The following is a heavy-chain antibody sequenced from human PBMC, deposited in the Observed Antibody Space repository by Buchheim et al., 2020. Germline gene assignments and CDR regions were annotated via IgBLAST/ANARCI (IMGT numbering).Heavy chain of an antibody. CDR3: ARGPGGSHFDY. CDR2: NYYSGST. CDR1: GGSISTFY. J-gene: IGHJ4*02. D-gene: IGHD1-26*01. Sequence: QVQLQESGPGLVKPSGTLSLICAVSGGSISTFYWSWIRQPPGKGLEWIGYNYYSGSTKYNPSLKSRVTISVDTSKNQFSLKLSSVTAADTAVYYCARGPGGSHFDYWGQGTL. V-gene: IGHV4-59*01.